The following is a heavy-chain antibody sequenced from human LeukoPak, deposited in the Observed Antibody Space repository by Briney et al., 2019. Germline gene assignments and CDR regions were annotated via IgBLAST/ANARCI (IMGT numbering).Heavy chain of an antibody. CDR2: IYHSGTI. CDR1: GYSISSGYY. CDR3: ARGVRVRGAHPSTYYYYYYMDV. V-gene: IGHV4-38-2*02. D-gene: IGHD3-10*01. J-gene: IGHJ6*03. Sequence: SETLSLTCTVSGYSISSGYYWGWIRQPPGKGLEWLASIYHSGTIYYNPSLKSRVTISVDTSKNQFSLKLSSVTAADTAVYYCARGVRVRGAHPSTYYYYYYMDVWGKGTTVTVSS.